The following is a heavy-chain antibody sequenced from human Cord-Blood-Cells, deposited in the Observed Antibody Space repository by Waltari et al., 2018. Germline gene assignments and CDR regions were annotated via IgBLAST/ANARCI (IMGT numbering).Heavy chain of an antibody. CDR2: IYHSGST. V-gene: IGHV4-38-2*02. Sequence: VQLQESGPGLVKPSETLSLTCTVSGYSISSGYYWGWTRQHPGKGLEWIGSIYHSGSTSYTPSLKSRVTISVDTSKTQFSLKLSSVTAADTAVYYCARGEADGSSSWYFDLWGRGTLVTVSS. J-gene: IGHJ2*01. D-gene: IGHD6-6*01. CDR3: ARGEADGSSSWYFDL. CDR1: GYSISSGYY.